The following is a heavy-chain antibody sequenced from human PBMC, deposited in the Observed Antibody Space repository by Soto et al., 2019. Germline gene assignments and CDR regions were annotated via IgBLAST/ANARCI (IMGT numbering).Heavy chain of an antibody. J-gene: IGHJ4*02. V-gene: IGHV3-7*01. D-gene: IGHD2-15*01. CDR1: WFPICSYW. CDR3: ATKVVIGGIGFVDY. CDR2: INQDESQK. Sequence: AGGALGLSHVDPWFPICSYWSNWVPPAPGEGLEWVANINQDESQKYYADSVKGRFSISRDNARNALYLQMNSLRVEDAAVYYCATKVVIGGIGFVDYWGQGILVTVSS.